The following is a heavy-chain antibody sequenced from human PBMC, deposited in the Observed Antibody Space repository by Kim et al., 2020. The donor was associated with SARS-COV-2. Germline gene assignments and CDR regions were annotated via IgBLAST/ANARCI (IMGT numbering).Heavy chain of an antibody. D-gene: IGHD6-19*01. CDR2: NGNT. CDR3: ARAGIAVY. Sequence: NGNTNYAQKLQCRVTITTDTSTSTAYMELRSLRSDDTAVYYCARAGIAVYWGQGTLVTVSS. J-gene: IGHJ4*02. V-gene: IGHV1-18*01.